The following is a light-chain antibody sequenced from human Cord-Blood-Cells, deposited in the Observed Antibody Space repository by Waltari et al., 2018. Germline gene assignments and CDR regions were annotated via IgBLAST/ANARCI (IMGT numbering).Light chain of an antibody. CDR2: GAS. CDR3: QQYNNRPT. Sequence: EIVMRQSPATLSVSPGERATLSCRASQSVSSNLAWYQQKPGQAPRLLIYGASTRATGIPARFSGSGSGTEFTLTISSLQSEDFAVYYCQQYNNRPTFGGGTKVEIK. V-gene: IGKV3-15*01. J-gene: IGKJ4*01. CDR1: QSVSSN.